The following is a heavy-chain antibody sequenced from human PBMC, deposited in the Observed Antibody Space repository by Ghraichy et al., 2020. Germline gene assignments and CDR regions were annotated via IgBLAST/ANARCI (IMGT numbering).Heavy chain of an antibody. CDR2: IYYTGST. V-gene: IGHV4-59*01. CDR1: GGSISRYY. Sequence: SETLSLTCTVSGGSISRYYWSWIRQPPGKGLEWIGYIYYTGSTNYNPSLKSRVTISVDTSKNQFSLKLSSVTAADTAVYYCARDRAGGRYPGGHYYGMDVWGQGTTVTVSS. CDR3: ARDRAGGRYPGGHYYGMDV. J-gene: IGHJ6*02. D-gene: IGHD3-16*02.